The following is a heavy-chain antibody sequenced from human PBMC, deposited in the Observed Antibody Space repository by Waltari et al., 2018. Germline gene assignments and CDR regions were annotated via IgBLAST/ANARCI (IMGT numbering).Heavy chain of an antibody. CDR3: AKDPLGQPDY. CDR1: GFTFSSYA. J-gene: IGHJ4*02. D-gene: IGHD7-27*01. Sequence: EVQLLESGGGLVQPGGSLRLSCAASGFTFSSYAMSWVRQAPGKGLEWVSVIYSGGSTYYADSVKGRFTISRDNSKNTLYLQMNSLRAEDTAVYYCAKDPLGQPDYWGQGTLVTVSS. CDR2: IYSGGST. V-gene: IGHV3-23*03.